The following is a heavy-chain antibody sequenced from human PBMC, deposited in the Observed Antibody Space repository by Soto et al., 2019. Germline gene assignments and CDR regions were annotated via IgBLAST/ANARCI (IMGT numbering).Heavy chain of an antibody. V-gene: IGHV1-24*01. J-gene: IGHJ3*02. CDR3: ATDLPTGDAFDI. Sequence: ASVKVSCKVSGYTLTELSMHWVRQAPGKGLEWMGGFDPEDGETIYAQKFQGRVTMTEDTSTDTAYMELSSLRSEDTAVYYCATDLPTGDAFDIWCQGTMVTVSS. CDR2: FDPEDGET. D-gene: IGHD3-9*01. CDR1: GYTLTELS.